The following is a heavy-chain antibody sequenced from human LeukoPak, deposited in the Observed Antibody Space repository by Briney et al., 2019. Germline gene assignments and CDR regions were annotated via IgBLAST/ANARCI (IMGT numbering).Heavy chain of an antibody. CDR1: GFTFSTFA. D-gene: IGHD4-17*01. CDR3: VKGGDYAPYFYYGMDV. J-gene: IGHJ6*02. CDR2: ISSNGGGT. V-gene: IGHV3-64D*06. Sequence: SGGSLRLSCAASGFTFSTFAIHWVRQAPGKGLEYVSVISSNGGGTYYADSVKGRFTISRDNSKNTLYLQMSSLRAEDTAVYYCVKGGDYAPYFYYGMDVWGQGTTVTVSS.